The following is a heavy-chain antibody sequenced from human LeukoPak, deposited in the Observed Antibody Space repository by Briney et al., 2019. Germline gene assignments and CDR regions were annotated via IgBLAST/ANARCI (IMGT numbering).Heavy chain of an antibody. CDR2: INPSGGST. V-gene: IGHV1-46*01. D-gene: IGHD3-22*01. Sequence: GASVKVSCKASGYTFTSYYMYWVRQAPGQGLEWMGIINPSGGSTSYAQKFQGRVTMTRDTSTSTVYMELSSLRSEDTAVYYCARDQSPGYYDSSGYSQGYWGQGTLVTVSS. J-gene: IGHJ4*02. CDR1: GYTFTSYY. CDR3: ARDQSPGYYDSSGYSQGY.